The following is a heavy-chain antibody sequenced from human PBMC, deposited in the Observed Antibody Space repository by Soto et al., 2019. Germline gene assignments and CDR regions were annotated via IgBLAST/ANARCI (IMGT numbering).Heavy chain of an antibody. CDR1: GFTFSSYA. CDR3: VKDEIEQWLPTFDY. Sequence: LRLSCSASGFTFSSYAMHWVRQAPGKGLEYVSAISSNGGSTYYADSVKGRFTISRDNSKNTLYLQMSSLRAEDTAVYYCVKDEIEQWLPTFDYWGQGTLVTVSS. D-gene: IGHD6-19*01. J-gene: IGHJ4*02. CDR2: ISSNGGST. V-gene: IGHV3-64D*06.